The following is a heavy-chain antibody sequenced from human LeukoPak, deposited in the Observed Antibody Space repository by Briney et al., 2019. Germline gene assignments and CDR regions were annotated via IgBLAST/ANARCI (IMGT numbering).Heavy chain of an antibody. V-gene: IGHV3-30-3*01. D-gene: IGHD2-2*01. J-gene: IGHJ4*02. CDR1: GFTFSDYA. CDR2: ISYDGSNK. CDR3: VSFYETY. Sequence: GKSLRLSCAASGFTFSDYAMHWVRQAPGKGLEWVAVISYDGSNKYYADSVKGRFTISRDNAKNTVYLQMNNLRAEDTAVYYCVSFYETYWGRGTLVTVSS.